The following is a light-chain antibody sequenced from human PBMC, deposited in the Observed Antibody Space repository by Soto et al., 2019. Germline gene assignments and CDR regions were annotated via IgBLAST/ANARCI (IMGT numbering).Light chain of an antibody. CDR2: WAS. J-gene: IGKJ2*01. V-gene: IGKV4-1*01. Sequence: DIVMTQSPDSLAVSLGERATINCKSSQSVLYSSNNKNYLAWYQQKPGQPPKLLIYWASTRESGVPDRFSGSGSGPDFTLTISSLQAEDVAVYYCHQYYSPPPYTFGQGTKLEIK. CDR1: QSVLYSSNNKNY. CDR3: HQYYSPPPYT.